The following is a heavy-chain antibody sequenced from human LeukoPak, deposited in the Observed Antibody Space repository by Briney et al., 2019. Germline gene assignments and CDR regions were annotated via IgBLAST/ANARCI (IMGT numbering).Heavy chain of an antibody. D-gene: IGHD6-19*01. Sequence: SGPTLVNPTQTLTLTCTFSGFSLSTDEMSVSWIRQPPGKGLEWIGYIYYSGNTNYNPSLKSRVTISVDTSKNQFSLKLNSVTAADTAVYYCARGRYSSGWYYTFDIWGQGTMVTVSS. CDR1: GFSLSTDEMS. CDR2: IYYSGNT. J-gene: IGHJ3*02. V-gene: IGHV4-61*08. CDR3: ARGRYSSGWYYTFDI.